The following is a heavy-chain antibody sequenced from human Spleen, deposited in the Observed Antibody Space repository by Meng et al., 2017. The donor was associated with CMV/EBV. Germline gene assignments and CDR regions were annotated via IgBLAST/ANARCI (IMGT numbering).Heavy chain of an antibody. D-gene: IGHD2-21*01. CDR3: AGEIDI. CDR1: GGSTSSSSYY. Sequence: SETLSLTCAVSGGSTSSSSYYWAWIRQPPGKGLEWIGRIYYNGNTHYNPSLKSRVTISIDTSKNQFSLSLSSVTAADMAVYYCAGEIDIWGQGTAVTVSS. CDR2: IYYNGNT. V-gene: IGHV4-39*02. J-gene: IGHJ4*02.